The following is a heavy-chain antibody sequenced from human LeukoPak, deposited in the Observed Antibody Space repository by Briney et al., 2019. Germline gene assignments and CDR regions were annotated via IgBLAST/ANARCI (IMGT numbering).Heavy chain of an antibody. CDR2: ISSSSSTI. D-gene: IGHD2-2*01. CDR3: ARRGSTSYYYYMDV. Sequence: GGSLRLSCAASGFTFSSYWMSWVRQAPGKGLEWVSYISSSSSTIYYADSVKGRFTISRDNAKNSLYLQMNSLRAEDTAVYYCARRGSTSYYYYMDVWGKGTTVTVSS. V-gene: IGHV3-48*01. CDR1: GFTFSSYW. J-gene: IGHJ6*03.